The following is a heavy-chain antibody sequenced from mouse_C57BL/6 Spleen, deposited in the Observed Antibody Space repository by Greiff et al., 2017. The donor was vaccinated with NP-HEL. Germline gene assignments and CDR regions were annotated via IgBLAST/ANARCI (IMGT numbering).Heavy chain of an antibody. CDR1: GFTFSNYW. D-gene: IGHD2-3*01. CDR3: SYDGYYVEFAY. J-gene: IGHJ3*01. CDR2: IRLKSDNYAT. Sequence: EVHLVESGGGLVQPGGSMKLSCVASGFTFSNYWMNWVRQSPEKGLEWVAQIRLKSDNYATHYAESVKGRFTISRDDSKSSVYLQMNNLRAEDTGIYYCSYDGYYVEFAYWGQGTLVTVSA. V-gene: IGHV6-3*01.